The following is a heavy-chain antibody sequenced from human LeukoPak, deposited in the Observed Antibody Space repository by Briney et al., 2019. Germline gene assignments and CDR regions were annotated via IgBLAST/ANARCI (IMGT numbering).Heavy chain of an antibody. Sequence: GGSLRLSCAASGFTFSRNGMHWVRQAPGKGLEWVAFIRYDGSKKYYADSVKGRFTISRDNSKNTLYVQINSLRAEDTAVYYCAKEGAYYYYYMDVWGKGTTVTISS. V-gene: IGHV3-30*02. CDR1: GFTFSRNG. J-gene: IGHJ6*03. CDR2: IRYDGSKK. CDR3: AKEGAYYYYYMDV.